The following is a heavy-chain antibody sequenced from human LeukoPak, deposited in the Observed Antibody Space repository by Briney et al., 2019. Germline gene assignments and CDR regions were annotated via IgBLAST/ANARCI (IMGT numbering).Heavy chain of an antibody. D-gene: IGHD6-13*01. CDR1: GFTFGDYA. Sequence: GGSLRLSCTASGFTFGDYAMSWFRQAPGKGLEWEGFIRSKAYGGTTEYAASVKGRFTISRDDSKSIAYLQMNSLKTEDTAVYYCTSRGTLVRQQLVLIDFDYWGQGTLVTVSS. J-gene: IGHJ4*02. V-gene: IGHV3-49*03. CDR3: TSRGTLVRQQLVLIDFDY. CDR2: IRSKAYGGTT.